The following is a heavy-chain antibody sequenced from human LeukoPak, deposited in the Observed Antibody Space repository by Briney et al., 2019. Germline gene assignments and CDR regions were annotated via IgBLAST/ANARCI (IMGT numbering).Heavy chain of an antibody. J-gene: IGHJ5*02. D-gene: IGHD5-12*01. Sequence: GGSLRLSCAASGFTFSSYWMHWVRQAPGKGLVWVSRINSDGSSTSYADSVKGRFTISRDNAKNTLYLQMNSLRAEDTAVYYCARDKSIYSGYFQDTGNWFDPWGQGTLVTVSS. CDR1: GFTFSSYW. CDR3: ARDKSIYSGYFQDTGNWFDP. CDR2: INSDGSST. V-gene: IGHV3-74*01.